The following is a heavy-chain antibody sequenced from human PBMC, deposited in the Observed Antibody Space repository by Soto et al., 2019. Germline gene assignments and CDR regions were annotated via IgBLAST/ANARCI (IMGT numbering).Heavy chain of an antibody. CDR1: GITFSNAW. CDR2: IKSITDGGTT. V-gene: IGHV3-15*01. D-gene: IGHD2-15*01. CDR3: TTDSADIVVVPETFGMDV. J-gene: IGHJ6*04. Sequence: GGSLRLSCAASGITFSNAWMTWVRQAPGKGLEWVGRIKSITDGGTTDYAAPVKGRFTISRDDSKDTLYLQMNNLRTEDTAVYHCTTDSADIVVVPETFGMDVWGKGTTVTVSS.